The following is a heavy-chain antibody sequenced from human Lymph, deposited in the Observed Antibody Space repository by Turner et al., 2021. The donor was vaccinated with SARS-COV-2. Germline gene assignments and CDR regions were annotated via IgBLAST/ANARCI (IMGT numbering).Heavy chain of an antibody. CDR2: MNPNSGNT. J-gene: IGHJ6*02. D-gene: IGHD1-26*01. Sequence: QVQLVQSGAEVKKPGASVKVSCKAPGYTFTSYDINWVRQATGQGREWMGWMNPNSGNTGYAQKFQGRVTMTRNTSISTAYMELSSLRSEYTAVYYCARGRYSGGGMDVWGQGTTVTVSS. CDR1: GYTFTSYD. CDR3: ARGRYSGGGMDV. V-gene: IGHV1-8*02.